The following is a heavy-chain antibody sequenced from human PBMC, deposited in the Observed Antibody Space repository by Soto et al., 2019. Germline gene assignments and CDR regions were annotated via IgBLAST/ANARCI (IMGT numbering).Heavy chain of an antibody. V-gene: IGHV4-39*01. CDR3: ARQWTTVVTQAYFDH. CDR2: IYYRVRT. Sequence: KSSETLSLTCIVSGESLSSISYYWGWIRQSAGRGLEWSGRIYYRVRTYYNPSFKSRVSISIDTSKNQFSLKLGYVTATGTAVYYCARQWTTVVTQAYFDHWGQGALVTVSS. D-gene: IGHD2-21*02. CDR1: GESLSSISYY. J-gene: IGHJ4*02.